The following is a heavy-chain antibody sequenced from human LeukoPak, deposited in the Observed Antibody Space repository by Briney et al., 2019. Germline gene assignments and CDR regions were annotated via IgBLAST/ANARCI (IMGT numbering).Heavy chain of an antibody. J-gene: IGHJ4*02. CDR1: RGSISSYY. CDR3: ARSNTVGADLSFDS. V-gene: IGHV4-59*01. Sequence: SETLSLTCTVSRGSISSYYWSWIRQPPGKGLEWIGYIYYNGRTNYNPSLKRRFTISVDASRNQFSLKLSSVTAADTAVYYCARSNTVGADLSFDSWGQGTLVTVSS. CDR2: IYYNGRT. D-gene: IGHD1-26*01.